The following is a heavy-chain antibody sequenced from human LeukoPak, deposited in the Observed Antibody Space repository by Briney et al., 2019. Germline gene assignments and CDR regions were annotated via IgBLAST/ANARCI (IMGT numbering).Heavy chain of an antibody. CDR2: IHYSGSP. CDR3: ARHSNWNGGVDWFDP. D-gene: IGHD1-20*01. CDR1: GGSISSYY. J-gene: IGHJ5*02. V-gene: IGHV4-59*08. Sequence: SETLSLTCTVSGGSISSYYWSWIRQAPGKGLEWVAYIHYSGSPHYNPSLRSRVTISIDTSKNKLSLKLNSVTAADTAVYYCARHSNWNGGVDWFDPWGRGTQVTVSS.